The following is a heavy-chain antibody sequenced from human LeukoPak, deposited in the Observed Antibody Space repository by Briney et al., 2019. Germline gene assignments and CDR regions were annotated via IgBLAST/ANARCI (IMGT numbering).Heavy chain of an antibody. D-gene: IGHD2-8*01. CDR1: GFTFSSYG. V-gene: IGHV3-30*18. Sequence: GGSLRLSCAASGFTFSSYGMHWVRQAPGKGLEWVAVTSYDGSNKYYADSVKGRFTISRDNSKNTLYLQMNSLRAEDTAVYYCAKDGVPSRYFGRNYFDYWGQGTLVTVSS. CDR3: AKDGVPSRYFGRNYFDY. J-gene: IGHJ4*02. CDR2: TSYDGSNK.